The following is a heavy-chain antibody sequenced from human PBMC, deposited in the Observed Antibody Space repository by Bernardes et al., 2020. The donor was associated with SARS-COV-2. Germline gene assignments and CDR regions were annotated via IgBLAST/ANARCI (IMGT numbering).Heavy chain of an antibody. CDR1: GFAFSAFA. D-gene: IGHD1-26*01. V-gene: IGHV3-30-3*01. Sequence: WGSLRLSCAASGFAFSAFAMHWVRQAPGKGLEWVAIISYDGTTKYNTNSVKGVFTISRDNSKSTLYLQMNSLTTEDTAVYYCAREWEDYTSSLFDYWRKGTLVTVSS. CDR2: ISYDGTTK. CDR3: AREWEDYTSSLFDY. J-gene: IGHJ4*02.